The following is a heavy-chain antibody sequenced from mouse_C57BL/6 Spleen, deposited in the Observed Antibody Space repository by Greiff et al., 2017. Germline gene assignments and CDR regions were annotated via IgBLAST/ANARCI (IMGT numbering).Heavy chain of an antibody. CDR2: INPSTGGT. V-gene: IGHV1-42*01. CDR1: GYSFTGYY. J-gene: IGHJ3*01. CDR3: ASGGNYFAY. Sequence: DVKLQESGPELVKPGASVKISCKASGYSFTGYYMNWVKQSPEKSLEWIGEINPSTGGTTYNQKFKAKATLTVDTSSSTAYMQLKSLTSEDAAVYYGASGGNYFAYWGQGTLVTVSA. D-gene: IGHD2-1*01.